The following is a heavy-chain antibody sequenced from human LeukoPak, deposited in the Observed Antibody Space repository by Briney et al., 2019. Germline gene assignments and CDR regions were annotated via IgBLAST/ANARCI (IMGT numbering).Heavy chain of an antibody. CDR1: GGSFSGYY. CDR2: INHSGST. J-gene: IGHJ4*02. D-gene: IGHD3-16*02. CDR3: ARLGAYDYVWGSYRHPGRLDY. Sequence: SETLSLTCAVYGGSFSGYYWSWILQPPGKGLEWIGEINHSGSTNYNPSLNSRVTISVDTSKNQFSLKLSSVTAADTAVYYCARLGAYDYVWGSYRHPGRLDYWGQGTLVTVSS. V-gene: IGHV4-34*01.